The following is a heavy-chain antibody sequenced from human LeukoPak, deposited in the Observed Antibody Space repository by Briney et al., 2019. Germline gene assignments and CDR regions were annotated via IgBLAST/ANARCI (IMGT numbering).Heavy chain of an antibody. V-gene: IGHV1-8*03. CDR2: MNPNNGNT. CDR1: GYTSTSYD. J-gene: IGHJ6*03. D-gene: IGHD1-1*01. CDR3: ARTRLERRGYYYYYYMDV. Sequence: GASVKVSCKASGYTSTSYDINWVRQATGQGLEWMGWMNPNNGNTGYAQKFQGRVTITRNTSISTAYMELSSLRSEDTAVYYCARTRLERRGYYYYYYMDVWGKGTTVTVSS.